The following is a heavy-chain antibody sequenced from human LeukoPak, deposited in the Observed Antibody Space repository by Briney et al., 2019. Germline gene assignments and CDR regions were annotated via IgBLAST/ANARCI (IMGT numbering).Heavy chain of an antibody. CDR2: ISGSGGST. V-gene: IGHV3-23*01. Sequence: PGGSLRLSCAASGFTFSSYAMSWVRQAPGKGLEWVSAISGSGGSTYYADSVKGRFTISRDNSKNTLYLQMNSLRAEDTAVYYCAKPNYYYDSSGYSFDYWGQGTLVTVSS. J-gene: IGHJ4*02. CDR3: AKPNYYYDSSGYSFDY. CDR1: GFTFSSYA. D-gene: IGHD3-22*01.